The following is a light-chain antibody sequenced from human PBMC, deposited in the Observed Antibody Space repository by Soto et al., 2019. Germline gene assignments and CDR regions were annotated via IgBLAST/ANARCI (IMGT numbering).Light chain of an antibody. J-gene: IGKJ1*01. CDR2: GAS. Sequence: IVMTQSPATLSVSPGERATLSCRASQSVSSNLAWYQRKPGQAPRLLIYGASTRATGIPARFSGSGSGTEVTLTISSLQSEDFAVYYCQQYNNWPRTFGQGTEVEIK. CDR1: QSVSSN. CDR3: QQYNNWPRT. V-gene: IGKV3-15*01.